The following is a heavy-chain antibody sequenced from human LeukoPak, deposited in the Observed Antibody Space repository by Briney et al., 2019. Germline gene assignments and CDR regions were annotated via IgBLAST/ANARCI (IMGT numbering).Heavy chain of an antibody. CDR3: VRSYNYGPLL. Sequence: PSETLSLTCAVYSGSLSNYYWSWIRQSPDKGLVWIGEINHNGGTNYNPSLKSRVTISLDTSKNQVSLKLGSVTAADTAVYYCVRSYNYGPLLWGQGTTVTVSS. D-gene: IGHD5-18*01. V-gene: IGHV4-34*01. CDR2: INHNGGT. J-gene: IGHJ6*02. CDR1: SGSLSNYY.